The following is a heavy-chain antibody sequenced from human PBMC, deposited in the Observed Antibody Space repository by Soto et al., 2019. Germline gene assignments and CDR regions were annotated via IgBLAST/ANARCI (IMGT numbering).Heavy chain of an antibody. Sequence: NPSETLSLTCTVSGDSISNYYWAWIRQPPGKGLEWIGYVHSNGNTHHNPSLKSRVTISVDTSKNQFSLKLSSVTAADTAVYYCARGVRVVILYYYYGMDVWGQGTTVTVSS. CDR1: GDSISNYY. CDR3: ARGVRVVILYYYYGMDV. D-gene: IGHD3-3*01. J-gene: IGHJ6*02. V-gene: IGHV4-59*12. CDR2: VHSNGNT.